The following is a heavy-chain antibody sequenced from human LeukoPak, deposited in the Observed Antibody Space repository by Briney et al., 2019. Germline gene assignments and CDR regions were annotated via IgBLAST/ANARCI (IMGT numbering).Heavy chain of an antibody. CDR3: AREQLRSSGYYYNHWFDP. Sequence: PSETLSLTCTVSGDSISSGSYYWSWIRQPAGKGLEWIGRISTSGTTNYNPSFKSRVTISVDTSKNQFSLRLSSVTAADTPVYNCAREQLRSSGYYYNHWFDPWGQGTLVTVSS. J-gene: IGHJ5*02. V-gene: IGHV4-61*02. CDR1: GDSISSGSYY. D-gene: IGHD3-22*01. CDR2: ISTSGTT.